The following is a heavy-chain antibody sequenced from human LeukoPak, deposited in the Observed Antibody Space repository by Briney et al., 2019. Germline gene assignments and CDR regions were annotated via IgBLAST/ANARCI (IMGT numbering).Heavy chain of an antibody. J-gene: IGHJ6*02. CDR1: GGSISSDSYY. D-gene: IGHD6-19*01. CDR3: ARHFSNGWVYYYGMDV. Sequence: SETLSLTWTVSGGSISSDSYYWGWIRQLPGKGLQWIGSIYYSGSTYYSSSLKSRVTMSVDTSKNQFSLKLSSVTAADTAVYYCARHFSNGWVYYYGMDVWGQGTTVTVSS. CDR2: IYYSGST. V-gene: IGHV4-39*01.